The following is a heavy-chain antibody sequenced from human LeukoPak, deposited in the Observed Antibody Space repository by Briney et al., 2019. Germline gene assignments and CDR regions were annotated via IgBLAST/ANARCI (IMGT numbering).Heavy chain of an antibody. V-gene: IGHV4-39*01. Sequence: SETLSLTCTVSGGSISSSSYYWGWIRQPPGKGLEWIGSIYYSGSTYYNPSLKSRVTISVDTSKNQFSLKLSSVTAADTAVYYCARRGYSYGYAYFDYWGQGTLVTVSS. J-gene: IGHJ4*02. D-gene: IGHD5-18*01. CDR3: ARRGYSYGYAYFDY. CDR2: IYYSGST. CDR1: GGSISSSSYY.